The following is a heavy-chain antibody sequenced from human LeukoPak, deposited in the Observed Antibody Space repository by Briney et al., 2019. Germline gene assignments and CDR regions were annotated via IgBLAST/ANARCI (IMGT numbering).Heavy chain of an antibody. CDR1: GYTFTGYY. J-gene: IGHJ4*02. CDR2: INPNSGGT. CDR3: AREYCSSTSCYNDY. Sequence: ASVKVSCKASGYTFTGYYMHWVRQAPGQGLEWMGWINPNSGGTNYAQKFQGRVTMTRDTSISTAYMELSRLRSDDTAVYYCAREYCSSTSCYNDYWGQGTLATVSS. V-gene: IGHV1-2*02. D-gene: IGHD2-2*02.